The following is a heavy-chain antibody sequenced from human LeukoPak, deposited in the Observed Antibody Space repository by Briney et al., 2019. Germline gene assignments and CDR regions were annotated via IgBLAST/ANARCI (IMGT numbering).Heavy chain of an antibody. V-gene: IGHV1-18*04. D-gene: IGHD4-17*01. Sequence: ASVKVSCKASGYTFTNYGVTWVRQAPGQGLELMGWISAYNGNTKSSQKFQGRITMTTDTSTTTAYMELRSLRAEDTAVYYCARDSNGDYLYGYWGQGTLVTVSS. CDR3: ARDSNGDYLYGY. CDR2: ISAYNGNT. J-gene: IGHJ4*02. CDR1: GYTFTNYG.